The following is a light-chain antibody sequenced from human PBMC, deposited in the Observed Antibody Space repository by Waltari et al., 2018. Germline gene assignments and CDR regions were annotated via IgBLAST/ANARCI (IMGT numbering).Light chain of an antibody. Sequence: DIQMTQSPSSVSASVGDRVTSPCRASQDISRWLGWYQQKPGKAPKFLIYDASTLQSGVPSRFSGSGSGREFTLTISSLQPEDFSTYYCQQGNDFPLTFGGGTKVEMK. CDR2: DAS. V-gene: IGKV1-12*01. J-gene: IGKJ4*01. CDR1: QDISRW. CDR3: QQGNDFPLT.